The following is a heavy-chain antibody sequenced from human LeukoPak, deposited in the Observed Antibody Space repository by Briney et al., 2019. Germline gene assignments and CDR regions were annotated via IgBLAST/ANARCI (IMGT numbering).Heavy chain of an antibody. V-gene: IGHV4-59*12. CDR2: IYYSGST. CDR1: GGSISSYY. CDR3: ARRISEYYYDSSGSFDY. J-gene: IGHJ4*02. Sequence: SETLSLTCTVSGGSISSYYWSWIRQPPGKGLEWIGYIYYSGSTYYNPSLKSRVTISVDTSKNQFSLKLSSVTAADTAVYYCARRISEYYYDSSGSFDYWGQGTLVTVSS. D-gene: IGHD3-22*01.